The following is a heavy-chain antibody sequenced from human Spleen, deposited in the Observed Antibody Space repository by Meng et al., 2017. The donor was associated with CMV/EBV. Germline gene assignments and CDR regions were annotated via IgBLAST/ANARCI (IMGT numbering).Heavy chain of an antibody. Sequence: SLKISCAASGFTFDDYAMHWVRQAPGKGLEWVSGISWNSGSIGYADSVKGRFTISRDNAKNSLYLQMNSLRAEDTAVYYCAREDKLWTDYYYYGMDVWGQGTTVTISS. J-gene: IGHJ6*02. V-gene: IGHV3-9*01. CDR1: GFTFDDYA. D-gene: IGHD5-18*01. CDR3: AREDKLWTDYYYYGMDV. CDR2: ISWNSGSI.